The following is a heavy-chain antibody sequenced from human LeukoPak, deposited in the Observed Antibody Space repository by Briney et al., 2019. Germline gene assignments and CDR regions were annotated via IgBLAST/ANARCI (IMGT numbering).Heavy chain of an antibody. D-gene: IGHD2-2*01. J-gene: IGHJ6*02. CDR1: GYTLTELS. CDR2: FDPEDGET. V-gene: IGHV1-24*01. CDR3: ARGIGVVVPAAMFISSPYHYYGMDV. Sequence: GASGKLCCKVSGYTLTELSIHRVRQAPGTGLEWRGGFDPEDGETIHAQKFQGRVTMTEDTSTDTAYMELSSLRSEDTAVHYCARGIGVVVPAAMFISSPYHYYGMDVWGQGTTVTVSS.